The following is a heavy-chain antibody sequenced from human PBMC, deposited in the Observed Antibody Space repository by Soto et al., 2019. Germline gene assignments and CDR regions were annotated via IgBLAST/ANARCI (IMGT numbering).Heavy chain of an antibody. V-gene: IGHV4-59*08. D-gene: IGHD3-10*01. J-gene: IGHJ6*02. Sequence: QVQLQESGPGLVKPSETLSLSCTVSGGSISSYYWRWFRQSPGKRMEWIGYVHHSWGSSYNPSLQSRAAISLDTSKSQLSLRVTSVTATDTAVYYCARQGFGPLHGLVDVWGQGTTVTVSS. CDR3: ARQGFGPLHGLVDV. CDR1: GGSISSYY. CDR2: VHHSWGS.